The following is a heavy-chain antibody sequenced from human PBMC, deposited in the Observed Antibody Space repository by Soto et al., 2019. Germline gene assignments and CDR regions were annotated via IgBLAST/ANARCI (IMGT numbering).Heavy chain of an antibody. CDR2: IIPIFDIA. CDR1: GGTFSRYS. J-gene: IGHJ6*02. Sequence: QVQLVQSGAEVKKPGSSVKVSCKASGGTFSRYSITWVRQAPGHGLEWIGSIIPIFDIASYAQKFQGRFTITADESTSTAYMELSSLRSDDTAVYYCAREDRDRETGLVPAAIDGMDVWGQGTTVTVSS. V-gene: IGHV1-69*08. CDR3: AREDRDRETGLVPAAIDGMDV. D-gene: IGHD2-2*01.